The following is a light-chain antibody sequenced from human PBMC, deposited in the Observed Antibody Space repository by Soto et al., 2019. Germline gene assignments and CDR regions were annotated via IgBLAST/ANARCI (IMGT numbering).Light chain of an antibody. V-gene: IGKV3-15*01. Sequence: EIMMTQSPATLSVSPGERATLSCRASQSVGSNLAWYQQKPGQAPRLLIYDASTRATGIPARFSVSGSGTEFTLTINSLQSEDFAVYYCQQNHDWPLTFGGGTKVEIK. CDR2: DAS. CDR3: QQNHDWPLT. J-gene: IGKJ4*01. CDR1: QSVGSN.